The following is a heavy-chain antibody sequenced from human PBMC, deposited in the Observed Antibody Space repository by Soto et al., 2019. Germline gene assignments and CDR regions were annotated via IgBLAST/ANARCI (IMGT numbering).Heavy chain of an antibody. CDR3: ARCGGYDSFDF. CDR2: HSHLDTT. D-gene: IGHD2-21*01. J-gene: IGHJ4*02. V-gene: IGHV4-30-2*06. CDR1: GVTMRHGGYS. Sequence: SETLSLTFSVPGVTMRHGGYSWSWIRQSARRGVEWPSYHSHLDTTCYSPSFKSRLSLSTDRTSSPFSLSLSSMNAADKAVYYCARCGGYDSFDFWGQGIQVTVSS.